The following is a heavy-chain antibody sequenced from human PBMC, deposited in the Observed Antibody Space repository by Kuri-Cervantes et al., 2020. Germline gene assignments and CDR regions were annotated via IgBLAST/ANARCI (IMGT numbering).Heavy chain of an antibody. CDR3: ARAPNPNRRYNWFDP. D-gene: IGHD2/OR15-2a*01. V-gene: IGHV1-2*02. CDR1: GYTFTDYY. CDR2: INPNNGGT. Sequence: ASVKVSCKASGYTFTDYYIHWVRQAPGQGLEWMGWINPNNGGTKYAQKFQGRVTLTRDTSTSTVYMELSSLRSEDTAVYYCARAPNPNRRYNWFDPWGQGTLVTVSS. J-gene: IGHJ5*02.